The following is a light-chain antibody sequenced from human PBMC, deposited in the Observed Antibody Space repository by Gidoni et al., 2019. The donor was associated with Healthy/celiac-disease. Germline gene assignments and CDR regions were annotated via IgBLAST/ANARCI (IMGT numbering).Light chain of an antibody. J-gene: IGLJ1*01. CDR2: LNSDGSH. Sequence: QLVLTQSPSASASLGASVKLTCTLSSGHSSYAIAWHQQQPEKGPRYLMKLNSDGSHSKGDGIPDRFSGSSSGAERYLTISSLQSEDEADYYCQTRVFGTGTKVTVL. CDR3: QTRV. V-gene: IGLV4-69*01. CDR1: SGHSSYA.